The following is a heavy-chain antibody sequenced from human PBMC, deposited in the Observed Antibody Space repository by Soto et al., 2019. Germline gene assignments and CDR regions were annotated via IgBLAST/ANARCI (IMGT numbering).Heavy chain of an antibody. CDR2: MHTSGST. Sequence: PSETLSLTCIVSGLSISTYHWSWIRQPAGKGLEWIGRMHTSGSTNYNPSLKSRVSMSVDTSKYHSSLKVSPVTAADTAVYYCARDEYGYGDSYDSWGQVSLVTVSS. CDR3: ARDEYGYGDSYDS. V-gene: IGHV4-4*07. J-gene: IGHJ4*02. CDR1: GLSISTYH. D-gene: IGHD5-12*01.